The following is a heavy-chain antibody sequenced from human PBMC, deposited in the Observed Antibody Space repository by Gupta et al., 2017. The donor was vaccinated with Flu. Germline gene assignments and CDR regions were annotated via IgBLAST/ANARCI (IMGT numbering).Heavy chain of an antibody. CDR3: AGGGTYGLFEY. D-gene: IGHD4-17*01. CDR1: GGPIDSYY. Sequence: GGPIDSYYWSLIRQPPGTGLEWIGYIYHSGATKYNPSLKSRITMSVGRSMSQFSLKLTSVTAADTAVYYCAGGGTYGLFEYWGQGALVTVSS. CDR2: IYHSGAT. V-gene: IGHV4-59*01. J-gene: IGHJ4*02.